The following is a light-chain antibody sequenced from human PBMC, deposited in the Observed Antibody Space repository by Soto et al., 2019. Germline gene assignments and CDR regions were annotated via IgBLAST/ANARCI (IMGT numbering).Light chain of an antibody. V-gene: IGKV3D-15*01. CDR3: QQYNNWPPIT. CDR1: QSVSSN. J-gene: IGKJ5*01. CDR2: GAS. Sequence: EIVMTQSPATLSVSPVERATLSCMASQSVSSNLAWYQQKPGQAPRLLIYGASSRATGVPDRFSGTGSGTDFTLTISSLQSEDFAVYYCQQYNNWPPITFGQGTRLEIK.